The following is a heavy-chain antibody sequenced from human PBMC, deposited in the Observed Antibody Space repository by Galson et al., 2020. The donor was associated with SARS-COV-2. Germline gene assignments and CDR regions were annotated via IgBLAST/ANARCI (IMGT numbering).Heavy chain of an antibody. J-gene: IGHJ6*03. V-gene: IGHV4-61*01. CDR3: ARGAGYCSSTSCYYYYYYMDV. Sequence: SETLSLTCTVSGGSVSSGSYYWSWIRQPPGKGLEWIGYIYYSGSTNYNPSLKSRVTISVDTSKNQFSLKLSSVTAADTAVYYCARGAGYCSSTSCYYYYYYMDVWGKGTTVTVSS. D-gene: IGHD2-2*01. CDR1: GGSVSSGSYY. CDR2: IYYSGST.